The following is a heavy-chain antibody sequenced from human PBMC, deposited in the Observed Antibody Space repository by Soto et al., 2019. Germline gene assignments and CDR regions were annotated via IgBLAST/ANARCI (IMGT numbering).Heavy chain of an antibody. V-gene: IGHV3-23*01. CDR1: GFTFRNYA. Sequence: LRLSCAASGFTFRNYALHWVRQAPGKGLEWVSGVSGGGGSTYYGDSVKGRFTISRDNSRNTLYLQMNSLRAEDTALYYCAKSLFRYDSSLGHADDYWGRGTLVTVSS. CDR3: AKSLFRYDSSLGHADDY. CDR2: VSGGGGST. D-gene: IGHD5-12*01. J-gene: IGHJ4*02.